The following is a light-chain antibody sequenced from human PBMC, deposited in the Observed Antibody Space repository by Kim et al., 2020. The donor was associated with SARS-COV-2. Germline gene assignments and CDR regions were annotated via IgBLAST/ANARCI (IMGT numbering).Light chain of an antibody. CDR1: QDIRKD. CDR3: LQDYNHPYT. CDR2: AAS. V-gene: IGKV1-6*01. Sequence: AIQMTQSPSALSASVGDRVTISCRASQDIRKDLGWYQQKPGKAPRLLIYAASSLARGVPSSFSGSGSGTDFTLTITSLQPEDFASFYCLQDYNHPYTFGQGTELDI. J-gene: IGKJ2*01.